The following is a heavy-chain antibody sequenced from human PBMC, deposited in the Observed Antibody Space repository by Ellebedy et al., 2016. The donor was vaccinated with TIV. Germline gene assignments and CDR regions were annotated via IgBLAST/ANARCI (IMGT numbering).Heavy chain of an antibody. J-gene: IGHJ6*02. CDR2: IWYDGSNK. D-gene: IGHD2-2*01. CDR3: ARDSQLRDYYYYYGMDV. Sequence: PGGSLRLSCAASGFTFSSYGMPWVRQAPGKGLEWVAVIWYDGSNKYYADSVKGRFTISRDNSKNTLYLQMNSLRAEDTAVYYCARDSQLRDYYYYYGMDVWGQGTTVTVSS. V-gene: IGHV3-33*01. CDR1: GFTFSSYG.